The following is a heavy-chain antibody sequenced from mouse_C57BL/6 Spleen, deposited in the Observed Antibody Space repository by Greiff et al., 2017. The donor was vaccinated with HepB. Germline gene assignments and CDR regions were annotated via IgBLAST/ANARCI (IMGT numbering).Heavy chain of an antibody. CDR3: ARWGLLRTDWYFDV. Sequence: VQLVESGPGLVQPSQSLSITCTVSGFSLTSYGVHWVRQSPGKGLEWLGVIWSGGSTDYNAAFISRLSISKDNSKSQVFFKMNSLQADDTAIYYCARWGLLRTDWYFDVWGTGTTVTVSS. CDR1: GFSLTSYG. CDR2: IWSGGST. J-gene: IGHJ1*03. V-gene: IGHV2-2*01. D-gene: IGHD2-3*01.